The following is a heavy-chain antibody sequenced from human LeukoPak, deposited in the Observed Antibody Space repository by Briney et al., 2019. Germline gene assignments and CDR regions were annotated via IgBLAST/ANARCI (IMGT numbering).Heavy chain of an antibody. J-gene: IGHJ5*02. D-gene: IGHD3-22*01. CDR3: ARRGITMIVVARGWFDP. V-gene: IGHV4-34*01. CDR2: INRSGST. CDR1: GGSFSGYY. Sequence: SETLSLTCAVYGGSFSGYYWSWIRQPPGKGLEWIGEINRSGSTNYNPSLKSRVTISVDTSKNQFSLKLSSVTAADTAVYYCARRGITMIVVARGWFDPWGQGTLVTVSS.